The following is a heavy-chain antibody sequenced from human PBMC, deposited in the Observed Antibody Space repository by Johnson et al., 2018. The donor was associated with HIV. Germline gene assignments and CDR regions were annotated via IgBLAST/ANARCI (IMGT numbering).Heavy chain of an antibody. J-gene: IGHJ3*02. V-gene: IGHV3-74*01. CDR3: AKDQESELLALWAFDT. CDR1: GFTFSNYW. D-gene: IGHD2-21*01. CDR2: VNSDGSGT. Sequence: VQLVESGGGVVQPGRSLRLSCVASGFTFSNYWMHWVRQAPGKGLVWVSRVNSDGSGTTYADSVKGRFAISRDNAKNTVNLQMDSLRPDDTAVYYCAKDQESELLALWAFDTWGRGTMVTVSS.